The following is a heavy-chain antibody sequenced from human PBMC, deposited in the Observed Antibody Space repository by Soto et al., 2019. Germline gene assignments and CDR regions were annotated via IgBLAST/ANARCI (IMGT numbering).Heavy chain of an antibody. Sequence: SETLSLTCTVSGGSISSGGYYWSWIRQHPGKGLEWIGYIYYSGSTYYNPSLKSRVTISVDTSKNQFSLKLSSVTAADTAVYYCARGEGIAAAEVYYYGMDVWGQGTTVTVSS. D-gene: IGHD6-13*01. CDR1: GGSISSGGYY. CDR3: ARGEGIAAAEVYYYGMDV. V-gene: IGHV4-31*03. J-gene: IGHJ6*02. CDR2: IYYSGST.